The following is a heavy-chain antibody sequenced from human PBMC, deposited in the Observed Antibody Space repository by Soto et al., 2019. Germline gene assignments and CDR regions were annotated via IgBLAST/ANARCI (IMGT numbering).Heavy chain of an antibody. Sequence: PSETLSLTCTVSGGSISSYYWSWIRQPPGKGLEWIGYIYYSGGTNYNPSLKSRVTISVDTSKNQFSLKLSSVTAADTAVYYCASQGGGYSYGPGDWFDPWGQGTLVTVSS. V-gene: IGHV4-59*01. CDR2: IYYSGGT. CDR1: GGSISSYY. CDR3: ASQGGGYSYGPGDWFDP. J-gene: IGHJ5*02. D-gene: IGHD5-18*01.